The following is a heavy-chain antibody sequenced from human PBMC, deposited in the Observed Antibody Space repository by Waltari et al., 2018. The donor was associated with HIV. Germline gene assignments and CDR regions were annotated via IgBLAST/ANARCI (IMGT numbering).Heavy chain of an antibody. V-gene: IGHV3-30*01. CDR1: GFTFSSYA. D-gene: IGHD2-15*01. J-gene: IGHJ5*02. Sequence: QVHLVESGGGVVQPGRSLRLSCAASGFTFSSYAIPSVSQAPGKGLEWVALISYDGSNKYYADSVKGRFTISRDNSKNTLYLQMNSLRAEDTSVYYCARDTGYCSFGSCSYNWLDPWGQGTLVSVSS. CDR2: ISYDGSNK. CDR3: ARDTGYCSFGSCSYNWLDP.